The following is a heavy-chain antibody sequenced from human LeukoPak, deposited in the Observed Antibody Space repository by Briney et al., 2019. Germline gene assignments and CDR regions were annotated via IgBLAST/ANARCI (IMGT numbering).Heavy chain of an antibody. V-gene: IGHV3-30-3*01. CDR1: GFTFSDYA. CDR3: ARDFGSSLDY. CDR2: ISYDGSNE. J-gene: IGHJ4*02. Sequence: GSLRISCSASGFTFSDYAMHWGRQAPGKGVEWVAIISYDGSNEFYADSVKGRCTISRDNSKNTLSLQMNSLRAEDTAVYYCARDFGSSLDYWGQGTLVTVSS. D-gene: IGHD6-13*01.